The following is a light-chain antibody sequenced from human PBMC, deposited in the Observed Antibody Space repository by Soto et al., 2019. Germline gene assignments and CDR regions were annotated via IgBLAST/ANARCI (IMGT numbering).Light chain of an antibody. Sequence: SVLTQPRSVSGSPGQSVTISCTGTSSDVGGYNYVSWYQQHPGKAPKLMIYDVTTRPSGVPDRFSGSKSGNTASLTISGLQAEDEADYYCSSHAGSSVVFGTGTK. CDR1: SSDVGGYNY. J-gene: IGLJ1*01. CDR3: SSHAGSSVV. CDR2: DVT. V-gene: IGLV2-11*01.